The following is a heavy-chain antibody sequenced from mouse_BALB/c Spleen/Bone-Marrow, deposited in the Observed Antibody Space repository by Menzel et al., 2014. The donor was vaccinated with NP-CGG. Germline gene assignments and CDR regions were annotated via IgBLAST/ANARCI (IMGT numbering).Heavy chain of an antibody. V-gene: IGHV5-6-2*01. J-gene: IGHJ4*01. CDR3: ARRAFYALDY. CDR1: GFTFSTYY. CDR2: IYTNDGST. Sequence: EVQLVESGGGLVKVGESLKLSRAASGFTFSTYYMSWVRQTPEKRLELVAAIYTNDGSTYYPDTVKGRFAISRDNAKNTLYLQMSSLKSEDTALYYCARRAFYALDYWGQGTSVTVSS.